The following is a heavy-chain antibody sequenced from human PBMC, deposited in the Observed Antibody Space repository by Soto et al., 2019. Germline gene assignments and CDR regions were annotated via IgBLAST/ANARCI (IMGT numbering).Heavy chain of an antibody. V-gene: IGHV3-15*07. D-gene: IGHD3-16*02. CDR2: IKSKTDGGTT. CDR3: TTDEVSFGGVIVTGPGDI. CDR1: GFTFSNAW. J-gene: IGHJ3*02. Sequence: GGSLRLSRAASGFTFSNAWMNWVRQAPGKGLEWVDRIKSKTDGGTTDYAAPVKGRFTISRDDSKNTLYLQMNSLKTEDTAVYYCTTDEVSFGGVIVTGPGDIWGQGTMVTVS.